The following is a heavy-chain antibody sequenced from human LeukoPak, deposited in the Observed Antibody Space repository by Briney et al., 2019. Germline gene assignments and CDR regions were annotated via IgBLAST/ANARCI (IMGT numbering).Heavy chain of an antibody. CDR3: AKSQSGSIAALAYCGGDCYSFDY. CDR1: GFTFRSYG. V-gene: IGHV3-30*18. CDR2: ISYDGSNK. J-gene: IGHJ4*02. Sequence: GRSLRLSCVASGFTFRSYGMHWVRQAPGKGLEWVAVISYDGSNKYYADSVKGRFTISRDNSKNTLYLQMNSLRAEDTAVYYCAKSQSGSIAALAYCGGDCYSFDYWGQGTLVTVSS. D-gene: IGHD2-21*02.